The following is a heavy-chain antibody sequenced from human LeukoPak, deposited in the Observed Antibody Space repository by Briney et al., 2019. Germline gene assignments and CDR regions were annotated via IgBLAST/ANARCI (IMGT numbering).Heavy chain of an antibody. Sequence: PGGSLRLSCAASGFTFSSYAMSWVRQAPGKGLERVSVIYSGGSTYYADSVKGRFTISRDNSKNTLYLQMNSLGAEDTAVYYCARDPDYYDSSGYSRWGQGTLVTVSS. CDR1: GFTFSSYA. J-gene: IGHJ4*02. V-gene: IGHV3-53*01. CDR3: ARDPDYYDSSGYSR. CDR2: IYSGGST. D-gene: IGHD3-22*01.